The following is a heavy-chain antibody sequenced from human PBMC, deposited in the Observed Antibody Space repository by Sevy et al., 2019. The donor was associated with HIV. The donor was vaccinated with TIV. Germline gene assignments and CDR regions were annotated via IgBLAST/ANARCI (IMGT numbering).Heavy chain of an antibody. V-gene: IGHV4-39*01. Sequence: SETLSLTCTVSGGSISSSSYYWGWIRQPPGKGLEWIGSIYYSGSTYYNPSLKSRVTISVDTSKNQFSLKLSSVTAADTAVYYSLKFDGSGSYPDYWGQGTLVTVSS. D-gene: IGHD3-10*01. J-gene: IGHJ4*02. CDR1: GGSISSSSYY. CDR3: LKFDGSGSYPDY. CDR2: IYYSGST.